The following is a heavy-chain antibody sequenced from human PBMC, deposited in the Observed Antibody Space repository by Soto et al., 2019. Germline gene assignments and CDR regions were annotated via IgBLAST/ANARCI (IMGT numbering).Heavy chain of an antibody. CDR3: ARTAVAGFFDY. V-gene: IGHV3-30-3*01. J-gene: IGHJ4*02. CDR1: GFTFSSYA. D-gene: IGHD6-19*01. Sequence: QVQLVESGGGVVQPGRSLRLSCAASGFTFSSYAMHWVRQAPGKGLEWVAVISYDGSNKYYADSVKGRFTISRDNSKNTLYLQMNSLRAEDTAVYYSARTAVAGFFDYWGQGTLVTVSS. CDR2: ISYDGSNK.